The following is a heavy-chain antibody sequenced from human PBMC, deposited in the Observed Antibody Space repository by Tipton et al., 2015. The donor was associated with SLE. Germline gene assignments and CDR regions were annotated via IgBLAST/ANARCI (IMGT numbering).Heavy chain of an antibody. V-gene: IGHV4-59*12. D-gene: IGHD2-21*02. CDR2: VYDSGTT. J-gene: IGHJ6*02. Sequence: TLSLTCTVSGGSISSYYWSWIRQPPGKGLEWIGSVYDSGTTHYNPSLKSRVTMSVDTSKTQFSLKLGSLTAADTAVYYCARVVTVGAAHYYDIDVWGQGTRVTVFS. CDR1: GGSISSYY. CDR3: ARVVTVGAAHYYDIDV.